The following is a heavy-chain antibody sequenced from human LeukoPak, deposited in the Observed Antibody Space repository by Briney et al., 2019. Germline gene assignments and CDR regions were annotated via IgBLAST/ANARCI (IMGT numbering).Heavy chain of an antibody. D-gene: IGHD4-11*01. V-gene: IGHV3-23*01. CDR2: ISGSGGST. CDR1: GFTFSSYA. J-gene: IGHJ3*01. CDR3: AKGDDYSDLRPVDL. Sequence: GGSLRLSCAASGFTFSSYAMSWVRQAPGKGLEWVSAISGSGGSTYYADSVKGRFTISRDNSKNTLYLQLNSLRAEDTAVYYCAKGDDYSDLRPVDLWGQGTMVTVSS.